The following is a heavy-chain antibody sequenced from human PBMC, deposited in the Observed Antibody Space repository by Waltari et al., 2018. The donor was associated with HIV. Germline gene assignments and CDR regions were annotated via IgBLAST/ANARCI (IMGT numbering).Heavy chain of an antibody. V-gene: IGHV1-58*02. D-gene: IGHD3-10*01. J-gene: IGHJ6*02. CDR2: IVVGSGNT. CDR3: AAARGIFSYYYYGMDV. CDR1: GFTFTSSA. Sequence: QMQLVQSGPEVKKPGTSVKVSCKASGFTFTSSAMQWVRQARGQRLEWIGWIVVGSGNTNNAQKFQERVTITRDMSTSTAYMELSSLRSEDTAVYYCAAARGIFSYYYYGMDVWGQGTTVTVSS.